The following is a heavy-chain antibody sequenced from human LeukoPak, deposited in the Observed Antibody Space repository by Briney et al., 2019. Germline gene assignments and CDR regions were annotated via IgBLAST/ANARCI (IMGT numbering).Heavy chain of an antibody. CDR3: ARDLSGITGYTYGRGIDY. V-gene: IGHV3-7*01. D-gene: IGHD5-18*01. Sequence: GGSLRLSCAASGFTFSSHRMNWVRQAPGKGLEWVANIKQDGSEKYYVDSVKGRFTISRDNAKTSLYLQMNSLRAEDTAVYYCARDLSGITGYTYGRGIDYWGQGTLVTVSS. J-gene: IGHJ4*02. CDR2: IKQDGSEK. CDR1: GFTFSSHR.